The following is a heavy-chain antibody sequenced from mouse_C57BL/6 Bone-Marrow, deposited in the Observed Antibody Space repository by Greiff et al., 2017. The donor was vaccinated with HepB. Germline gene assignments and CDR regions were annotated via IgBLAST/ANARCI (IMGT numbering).Heavy chain of an antibody. D-gene: IGHD2-5*01. CDR3: ARARYSNLGVYYAMDY. CDR1: GYTFTGYW. J-gene: IGHJ4*01. V-gene: IGHV1-9*01. Sequence: QVQLQQSGAELMKPGASVKLSCKATGYTFTGYWIEWVKQRPGHGLEWIGEILPGSGSTNYNEKFKGKATFTADTSSNTAYMQLSSLTTEDSAIYYCARARYSNLGVYYAMDYWGQGTSVTVSS. CDR2: ILPGSGST.